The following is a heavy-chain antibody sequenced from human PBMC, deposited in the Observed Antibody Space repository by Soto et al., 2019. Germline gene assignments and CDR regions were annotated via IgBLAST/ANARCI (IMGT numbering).Heavy chain of an antibody. CDR2: IYYSGST. CDR3: ARQPRWLQPRGYYFDY. V-gene: IGHV4-39*01. Sequence: SETLSLTCTVSGGSISSSSYYWGWIRQPPGKGLEWIGSIYYSGSTYYNPSLKSRVTISVDTSKNQFSLKLSSVTAADTAVYYCARQPRWLQPRGYYFDYWSQGTLVTVSS. D-gene: IGHD5-12*01. CDR1: GGSISSSSYY. J-gene: IGHJ4*02.